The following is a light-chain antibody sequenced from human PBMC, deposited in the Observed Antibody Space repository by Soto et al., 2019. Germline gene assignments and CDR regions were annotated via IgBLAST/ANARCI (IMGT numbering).Light chain of an antibody. V-gene: IGLV2-14*01. CDR2: EVS. CDR1: SSDVGGYDY. CDR3: SSYTSGSAWV. Sequence: QSALTQPASVSGSPGQSITISCTGTSSDVGGYDYVSWYQQHPGKTPKLIIYEVSNRPSGISNRSSGSKAAYTASLTISGLQTTDAADYYCSSYTSGSAWVFGGGTKLTVL. J-gene: IGLJ3*02.